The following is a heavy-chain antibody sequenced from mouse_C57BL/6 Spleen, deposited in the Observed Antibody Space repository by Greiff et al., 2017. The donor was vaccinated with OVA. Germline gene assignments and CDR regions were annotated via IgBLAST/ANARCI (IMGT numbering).Heavy chain of an antibody. CDR3: ARFSGTWNAMDD. D-gene: IGHD4-1*01. CDR1: GYTFTDYY. V-gene: IGHV1-76*01. CDR2: IYPGSGNT. Sequence: VQLQQSGAELVRPGASVKLSCKASGYTFTDYYINWVKQRPGQGLEWIARIYPGSGNTYYNEKFKGKATLTAEKSSSTAYMQLSSLTSEDSAVYFCARFSGTWNAMDDWGQGTSVTVSS. J-gene: IGHJ4*01.